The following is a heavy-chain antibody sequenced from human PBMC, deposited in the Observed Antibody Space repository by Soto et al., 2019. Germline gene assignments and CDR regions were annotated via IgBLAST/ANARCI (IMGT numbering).Heavy chain of an antibody. V-gene: IGHV1-69*05. CDR2: IIPNFGTA. CDR1: GGTFSSYA. Sequence: SVKVSCKASGGTFSSYAISWVRQAPGQGLEWMGGIIPNFGTADYAQKFQGRVTITTDKSISTAYMELSSLRSEDTAVYYCARDSMSFFGVAHHQSFEIWGQGTEVTVSS. D-gene: IGHD3-3*01. CDR3: ARDSMSFFGVAHHQSFEI. J-gene: IGHJ3*02.